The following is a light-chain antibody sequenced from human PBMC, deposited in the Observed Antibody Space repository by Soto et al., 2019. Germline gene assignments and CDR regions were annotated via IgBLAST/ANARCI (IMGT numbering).Light chain of an antibody. V-gene: IGKV3-11*01. CDR2: DAF. Sequence: IVFTQSPATLSLSPVEIATLSCGASPSVTNFLAWYQQKPGQAPRLLIYDAFNRATGIPARFSGSGSGTDFTLTISSLHPEDFATYYCQQTHTFPLTFGPGTKVDNK. CDR3: QQTHTFPLT. CDR1: PSVTNF. J-gene: IGKJ3*01.